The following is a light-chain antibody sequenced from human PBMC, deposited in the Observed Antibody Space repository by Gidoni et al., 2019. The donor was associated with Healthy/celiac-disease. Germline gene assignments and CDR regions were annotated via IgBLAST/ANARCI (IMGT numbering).Light chain of an antibody. CDR2: DAS. CDR3: QQYDNLLFT. Sequence: DIKMTQTPSSLSASLEDRVTITCKASQDISNYLNWYQQKPGKAPKLLIYDASNLETGVPSRFSGSGSGTDFTFTISSLQLEDIATYYCQQYDNLLFTFGPGTKVDIK. CDR1: QDISNY. J-gene: IGKJ3*01. V-gene: IGKV1-33*01.